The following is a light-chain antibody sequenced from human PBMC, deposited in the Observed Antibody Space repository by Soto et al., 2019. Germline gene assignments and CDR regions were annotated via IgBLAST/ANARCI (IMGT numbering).Light chain of an antibody. J-gene: IGKJ4*01. CDR2: DAS. V-gene: IGKV3-11*01. CDR3: QQRKFWPPLT. Sequence: EIVLTQSPVTLALSPGERATLSCRTSQSVDIYLAWYQQKPGQAPRLLIYDASNRATGIPARFSGSGSGTDFTLTISSLEPEDFAVYSCQQRKFWPPLTFGGGTKVELK. CDR1: QSVDIY.